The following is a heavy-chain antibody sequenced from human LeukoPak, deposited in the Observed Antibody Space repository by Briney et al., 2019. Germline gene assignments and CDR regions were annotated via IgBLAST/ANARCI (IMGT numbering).Heavy chain of an antibody. V-gene: IGHV1-2*02. D-gene: IGHD3-10*01. CDR2: INPNSGGT. J-gene: IGHJ5*02. Sequence: AAVKVSCKASGYTFTGYYMHWLRQAPGQGLEWMGWINPNSGGTNYAQKFQGRVTMTRDTYISTAYMELSRLRSDDTAVYYCARARITMVRGGNWFDPWGQGTLVTVSS. CDR1: GYTFTGYY. CDR3: ARARITMVRGGNWFDP.